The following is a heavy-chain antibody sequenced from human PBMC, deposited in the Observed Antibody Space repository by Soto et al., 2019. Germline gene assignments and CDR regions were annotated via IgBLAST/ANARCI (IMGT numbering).Heavy chain of an antibody. CDR1: GFTFSDYA. J-gene: IGHJ5*02. CDR2: ISGTGVPT. CDR3: AKSFCSSSSCFFLWVDP. Sequence: VQLLESGGGLVQPGGSLRLSCAASGFTFSDYAMSWFRRAPGKGLECLSLISGTGVPTLYAGSVKGRFSVSRDNSKNTLFLEMNDLRVDDTAIYYCAKSFCSSSSCFFLWVDPWGPGTLVTVSS. V-gene: IGHV3-23*01. D-gene: IGHD2-2*01.